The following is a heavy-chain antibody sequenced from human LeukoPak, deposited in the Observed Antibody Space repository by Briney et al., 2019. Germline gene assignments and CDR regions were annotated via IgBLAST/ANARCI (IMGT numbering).Heavy chain of an antibody. D-gene: IGHD5-24*01. V-gene: IGHV1-18*01. Sequence: ASVKVSCKASGYTFTSYGISWVRQAPGQGLEWMGWISAYNGNTNYAQKLQGRVTITADKSTSTAYMELSSLRSEDTAVYYCARGVSRDGYNYDRGYFDYWGQGTLVTVSS. J-gene: IGHJ4*02. CDR2: ISAYNGNT. CDR3: ARGVSRDGYNYDRGYFDY. CDR1: GYTFTSYG.